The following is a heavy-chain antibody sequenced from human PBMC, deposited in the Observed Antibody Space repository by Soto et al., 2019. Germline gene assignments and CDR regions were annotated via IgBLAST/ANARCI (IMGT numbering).Heavy chain of an antibody. CDR2: ISSSSSYI. J-gene: IGHJ5*02. Sequence: EVQLVESGGGLVKPGGSLRLSCAASGFTFSSYSMNWVRQAPGKGLEWVSSISSSSSYIYYADSVKGRFTISRDNAKNSLYLQMNSLRAEDTAVYYCARDSEPTTVRGVKVWFDPWGQGTLVTVSS. CDR1: GFTFSSYS. V-gene: IGHV3-21*01. D-gene: IGHD3-10*01. CDR3: ARDSEPTTVRGVKVWFDP.